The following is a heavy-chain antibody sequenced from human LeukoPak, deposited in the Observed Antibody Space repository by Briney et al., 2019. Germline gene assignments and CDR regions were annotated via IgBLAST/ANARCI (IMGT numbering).Heavy chain of an antibody. CDR2: IYYSGST. D-gene: IGHD5-12*01. CDR3: AQGYGDY. V-gene: IGHV4-61*05. Sequence: TSETLSLTCTVSGGSISSSSYYWGWIRQPPGKGLEWIGYIYYSGSTNYNPSLKRRVTISVDTSKNQFSLKLSSVTAADTAVYYCAQGYGDYWGQGTLVTVSS. CDR1: GGSISSSSYY. J-gene: IGHJ4*02.